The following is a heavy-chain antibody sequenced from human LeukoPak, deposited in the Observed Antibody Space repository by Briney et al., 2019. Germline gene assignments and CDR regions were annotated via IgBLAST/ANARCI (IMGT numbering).Heavy chain of an antibody. Sequence: PGGSLRLSCAASGFTFSSYAMSWVRQAPGKGLEWVSAISGSGGSTYYADSVKGRFTISRDNAKNSLYLQMNSLRAEDTAVYYCAREPQPGIAAAQILGVYYYGMDVWGQGTTVTVSS. D-gene: IGHD6-13*01. CDR1: GFTFSSYA. V-gene: IGHV3-23*01. J-gene: IGHJ6*02. CDR2: ISGSGGST. CDR3: AREPQPGIAAAQILGVYYYGMDV.